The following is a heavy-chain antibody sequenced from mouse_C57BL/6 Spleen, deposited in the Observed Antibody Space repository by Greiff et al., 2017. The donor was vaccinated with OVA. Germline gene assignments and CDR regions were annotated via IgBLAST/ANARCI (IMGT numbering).Heavy chain of an antibody. D-gene: IGHD2-10*02. CDR2: ISSGGSYT. V-gene: IGHV5-6*02. Sequence: EVKLVESGGDLVKPGGSLKLSCAASGFTFSSYGMSWVRQTPDKRLEWVATISSGGSYTYYPDSVKGRFTISRDNAKNTLYLQMSSLKSEDTAMYYCARRGYGNYEDYWGQGTTLTVSS. J-gene: IGHJ2*01. CDR1: GFTFSSYG. CDR3: ARRGYGNYEDY.